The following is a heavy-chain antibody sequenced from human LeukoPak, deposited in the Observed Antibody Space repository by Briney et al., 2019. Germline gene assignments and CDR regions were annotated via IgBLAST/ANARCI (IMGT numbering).Heavy chain of an antibody. CDR3: ARDPYSTGFFDY. D-gene: IGHD6-19*01. Sequence: SQTLSLTCAISGDIVSSNSPTWNWIRQSPSRGLEWLGRTYYRSKRYNDYAVSVKSRIIINPDPSKNQFSLQLNSVTPEDTAVYYCARDPYSTGFFDYWGQGILVTVSS. CDR2: TYYRSKRYN. V-gene: IGHV6-1*01. CDR1: GDIVSSNSPT. J-gene: IGHJ4*02.